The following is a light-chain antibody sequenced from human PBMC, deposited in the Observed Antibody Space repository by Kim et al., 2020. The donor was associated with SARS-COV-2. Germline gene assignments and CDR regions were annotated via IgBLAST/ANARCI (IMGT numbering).Light chain of an antibody. CDR1: ALPEKQ. CDR2: KES. Sequence: VTPVQTARIPCSGVALPEKQSYWYQQESGQAPLLLIYKESERPSGIPGRFSGSSSGTTVTLTISGVQAEDDADYYCQSADGSGTYVFGTGTKVTVL. J-gene: IGLJ1*01. V-gene: IGLV3-25*03. CDR3: QSADGSGTYV.